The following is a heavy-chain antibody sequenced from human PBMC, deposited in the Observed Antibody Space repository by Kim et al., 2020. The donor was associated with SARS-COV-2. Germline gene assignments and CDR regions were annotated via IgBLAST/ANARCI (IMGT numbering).Heavy chain of an antibody. V-gene: IGHV4-59*13. Sequence: SETLSLTCTVSGGSISSYYWSWIRQPPGKGLEWIGYIYYSGSTNYNPSLKSRVTISVDTSKNQFSLKLSSVTAADTAVYYCARGRTHIAAADAYYFDYWGQGTLVTVSS. CDR1: GGSISSYY. D-gene: IGHD6-13*01. CDR3: ARGRTHIAAADAYYFDY. CDR2: IYYSGST. J-gene: IGHJ4*02.